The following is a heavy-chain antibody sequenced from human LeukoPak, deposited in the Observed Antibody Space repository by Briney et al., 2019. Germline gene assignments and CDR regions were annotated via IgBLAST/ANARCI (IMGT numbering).Heavy chain of an antibody. Sequence: GGSLRLSCAASGFTFSSYAMHWVRQAPGQRLEWMGWINAGNGNTKYSQKFQGRVTITRDTSASTAYMELSSLRSEDTAVYYCARFSTQRYNSGDVFDIWGQGTMVTVSS. V-gene: IGHV1-3*01. CDR3: ARFSTQRYNSGDVFDI. CDR2: INAGNGNT. CDR1: GFTFSSYA. J-gene: IGHJ3*02. D-gene: IGHD1-20*01.